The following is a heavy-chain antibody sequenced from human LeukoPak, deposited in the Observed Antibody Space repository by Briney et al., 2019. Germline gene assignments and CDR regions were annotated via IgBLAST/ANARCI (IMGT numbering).Heavy chain of an antibody. CDR1: GFTFSSYS. D-gene: IGHD3-10*01. CDR2: ISYDGSSK. Sequence: GTSQRLSCAASGFTFSSYSMHWVRQAPGKGLEWVAVISYDGSSKYYAESVKGRFTISRDNPKNTLYLQMNSLRAEDMAVYYCAKDRITMVRGISDYWGQGTRVTVSS. CDR3: AKDRITMVRGISDY. J-gene: IGHJ4*02. V-gene: IGHV3-30-3*01.